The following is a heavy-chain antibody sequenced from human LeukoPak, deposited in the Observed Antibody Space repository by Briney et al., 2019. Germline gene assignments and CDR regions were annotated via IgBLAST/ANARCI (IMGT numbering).Heavy chain of an antibody. CDR1: GGTFSSYA. J-gene: IGHJ3*02. V-gene: IGHV1-69*04. CDR2: IIPILGIA. D-gene: IGHD3-10*01. Sequence: SVKVSCKASGGTFSSYAISWVRQAPGQGLEWMGRIIPILGIANYAQKFQGRVTMTRNTSISTAYMELSSLRSEDTAVYYCARISHYHAIRGAFDIWGQGTMVTVSS. CDR3: ARISHYHAIRGAFDI.